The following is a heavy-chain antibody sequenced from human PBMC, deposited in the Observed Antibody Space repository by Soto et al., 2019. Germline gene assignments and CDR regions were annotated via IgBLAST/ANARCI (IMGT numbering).Heavy chain of an antibody. CDR2: IWYDGSNK. J-gene: IGHJ5*02. CDR1: GFTFSSYG. D-gene: IGHD1-26*01. CDR3: ARDSRIVATPAMRPVGFDP. V-gene: IGHV3-33*01. Sequence: GGSLRLSCAASGFTFSSYGMHWVRQAPGKGLEWVAVIWYDGSNKYYADSVKGRFTISRDNSKNTLYLQMNGLRAEDTAVYYCARDSRIVATPAMRPVGFDPSGQRTLVTGS.